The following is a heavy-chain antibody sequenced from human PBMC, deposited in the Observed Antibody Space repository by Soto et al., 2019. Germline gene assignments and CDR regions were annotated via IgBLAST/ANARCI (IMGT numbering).Heavy chain of an antibody. D-gene: IGHD3-22*01. Sequence: QVQLQESGPGLVKPSQTLSLTCTVAGGSISSSDYYWAWIRQHPGKGLEWIGYVYYTGSTYYNPSLNIRLTMSVDTSQNQFSLKLNSVTSADTAVYYCARGLRAHYDTYYFDSWGQGTLVTVSS. CDR1: GGSISSSDYY. CDR2: VYYTGST. V-gene: IGHV4-31*03. J-gene: IGHJ4*02. CDR3: ARGLRAHYDTYYFDS.